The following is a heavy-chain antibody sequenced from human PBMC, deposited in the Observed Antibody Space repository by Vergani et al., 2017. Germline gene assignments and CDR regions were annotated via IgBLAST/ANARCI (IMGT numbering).Heavy chain of an antibody. V-gene: IGHV4-61*02. CDR3: ARDYYGSGSYGWFDP. CDR2: INHSGST. D-gene: IGHD3-10*01. J-gene: IGHJ5*02. CDR1: GGSISSGSYY. Sequence: QVQLQESGPGLVKPSQTLSLTCTVSGGSISSGSYYWSWIRQPAGKGLEWIGEINHSGSTNYNPSLKSRVTISVDTSKNQFSLKLSSVTAADTAVYYCARDYYGSGSYGWFDPWGQGTLVTVSS.